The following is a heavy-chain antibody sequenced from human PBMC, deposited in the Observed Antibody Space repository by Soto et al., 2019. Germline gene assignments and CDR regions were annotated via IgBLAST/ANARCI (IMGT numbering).Heavy chain of an antibody. V-gene: IGHV1-2*02. D-gene: IGHD7-27*01. CDR2: INPNSGGT. CDR3: ATRFTGDLSAFDI. Sequence: ASVKVSCKASGYTFTGYYMHWVRQAPGQGLEWMGWINPNSGGTNYAQKFQGRVTMTRDTSISTAYMELSRLRSDDTAVYYCATRFTGDLSAFDIWGQGTMVTVSS. J-gene: IGHJ3*02. CDR1: GYTFTGYY.